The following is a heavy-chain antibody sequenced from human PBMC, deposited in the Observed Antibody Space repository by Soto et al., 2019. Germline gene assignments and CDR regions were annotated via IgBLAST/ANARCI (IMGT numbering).Heavy chain of an antibody. V-gene: IGHV3-48*02. J-gene: IGHJ4*02. CDR2: ISSSSDTI. CDR3: ARISDRPPDY. CDR1: GFTFSSYS. Sequence: EVQLVESGGGLVQPGGSLRLSCAASGFTFSSYSMNWVRQAPGKGLEWLSYISSSSDTIYYADSVKGRFTISRDNARNSLYLQLNSLRDEDTAVYYCARISDRPPDYWGQGTLVTVSS.